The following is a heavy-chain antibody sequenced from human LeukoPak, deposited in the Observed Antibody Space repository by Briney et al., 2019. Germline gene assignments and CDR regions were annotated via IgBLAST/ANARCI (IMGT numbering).Heavy chain of an antibody. V-gene: IGHV4-59*01. D-gene: IGHD1-26*01. CDR2: IYYSGST. CDR3: ARGIVGATHDY. Sequence: SETLSLTCTVSGGSISSYYWSWIRQPPGKGLEWIGYIYYSGSTNCNPSLKSRVTISVDTSKNQFSLKLSSVTAADTAVYYCARGIVGATHDYWGQGTLVTVSS. J-gene: IGHJ4*02. CDR1: GGSISSYY.